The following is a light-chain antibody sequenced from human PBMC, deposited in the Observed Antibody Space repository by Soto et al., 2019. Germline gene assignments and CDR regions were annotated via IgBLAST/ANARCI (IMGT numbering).Light chain of an antibody. CDR2: GAS. V-gene: IGKV3D-20*02. CDR1: QSVSSSY. Sequence: EIVLTQSPGTLSLSPGERATLSCRASQSVSSSYLAWYQQKPGQAPRLLIYGASSRATGIPDRFSGSGSETDFTLTISSLEPEDFAVYYCQQRSNWPPLTFGGGTKVEIK. J-gene: IGKJ4*01. CDR3: QQRSNWPPLT.